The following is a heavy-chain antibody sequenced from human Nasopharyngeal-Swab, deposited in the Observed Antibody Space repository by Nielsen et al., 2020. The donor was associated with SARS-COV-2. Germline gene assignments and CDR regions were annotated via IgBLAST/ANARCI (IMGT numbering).Heavy chain of an antibody. D-gene: IGHD3-3*01. CDR1: GFTFSSYS. Sequence: GESLKISCAASGFTFSSYSVNWVRQAPGKGLEWVSSISSGSYYICYADSVKGRFTISRDNAENSLYLQMNSLRAEDTAVYYCARDFTAIFGVVGDAFDIWGQGTMVTVSS. V-gene: IGHV3-21*01. CDR2: ISSGSYYI. J-gene: IGHJ3*02. CDR3: ARDFTAIFGVVGDAFDI.